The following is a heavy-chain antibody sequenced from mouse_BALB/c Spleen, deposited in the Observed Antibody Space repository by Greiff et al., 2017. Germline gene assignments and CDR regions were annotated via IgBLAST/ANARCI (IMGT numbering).Heavy chain of an antibody. V-gene: IGHV14-4*02. CDR2: IDPENGDT. CDR3: NACGYYGPYFDY. CDR1: GFNIKDYY. Sequence: EVQLQESGAELVRSGASVKLSCTASGFNIKDYYMHWVKQRPEQGLEWIGWIDPENGDTEYAPKFQGKATMTADTSSNTAYLQLSSLTSEDTAVYYCNACGYYGPYFDYWGQGTTLTVSS. J-gene: IGHJ2*01. D-gene: IGHD1-2*01.